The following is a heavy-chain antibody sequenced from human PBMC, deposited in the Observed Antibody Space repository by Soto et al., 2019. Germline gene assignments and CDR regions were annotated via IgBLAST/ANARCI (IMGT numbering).Heavy chain of an antibody. V-gene: IGHV3-23*01. CDR2: ISGSGGST. Sequence: LSLTCAASGFTFSSYAMSWVRQAPGKGLEWVSAISGSGGSTYYADSVKGRFTISRDNSKNTLYLQMNSLRAEDTAVYYCAKGMFTGGYSGYDERYYYYGMDVWGQGTTVTVSS. J-gene: IGHJ6*02. D-gene: IGHD5-12*01. CDR3: AKGMFTGGYSGYDERYYYYGMDV. CDR1: GFTFSSYA.